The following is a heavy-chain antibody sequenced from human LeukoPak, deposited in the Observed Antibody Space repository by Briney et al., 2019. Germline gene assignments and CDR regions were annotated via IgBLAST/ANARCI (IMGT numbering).Heavy chain of an antibody. J-gene: IGHJ4*02. CDR2: ISGSGGTT. CDR1: GFTFSSYA. CDR3: VLFLRYVDY. V-gene: IGHV3-23*01. D-gene: IGHD2-21*01. Sequence: GGSLRLSCAASGFTFSSYAMSWVRQAPGKGLEWVSTISGSGGTTYYTDSVRGRFTVSRDNSNNTLFLQMNSLRAEDTAVYYCVLFLRYVDYWGQGTLVTVSS.